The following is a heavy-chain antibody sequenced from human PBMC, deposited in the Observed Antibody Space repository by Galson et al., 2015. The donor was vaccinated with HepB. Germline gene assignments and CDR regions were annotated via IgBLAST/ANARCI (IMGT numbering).Heavy chain of an antibody. J-gene: IGHJ5*02. Sequence: SVKVSCKASGGTFSSYAISWVRQAPGQGLEWMGGIIPIFGTANYAQKFQGRVTITADESTSTAYMELSSLRSEDTAVYYCSGSCYLGVCWFDPWGQGTLVTVSS. CDR1: GGTFSSYA. CDR2: IIPIFGTA. CDR3: SGSCYLGVCWFDP. V-gene: IGHV1-69*13. D-gene: IGHD2-15*01.